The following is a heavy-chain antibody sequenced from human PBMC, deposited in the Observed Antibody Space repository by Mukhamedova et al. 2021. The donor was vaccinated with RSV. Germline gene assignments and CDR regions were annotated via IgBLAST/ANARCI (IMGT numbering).Heavy chain of an antibody. J-gene: IGHJ4*02. Sequence: GLEWIGIINPSGGSTTYAQKFQGRVTMTRDTSTNTVYMELSSLRSEDTAVYYCARDQALRLGELSALDYLGQGTLVTAPS. CDR2: INPSGGST. CDR3: ARDQALRLGELSALDY. D-gene: IGHD3-16*02. V-gene: IGHV1-46*01.